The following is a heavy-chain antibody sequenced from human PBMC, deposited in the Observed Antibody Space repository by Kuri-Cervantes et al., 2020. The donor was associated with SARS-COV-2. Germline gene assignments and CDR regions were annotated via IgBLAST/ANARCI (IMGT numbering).Heavy chain of an antibody. D-gene: IGHD2-2*01. CDR1: GGSFSGYY. Sequence: SETLSLTCAVYGGSFSGYYWSWTRQPPGKGLEWIGEINHSGSTNYNPSLKSRVTISVDTSKNQFSLKLSSVTAADTAVYYCARGRVYCSSTSCFIWSFDPWGQGTLVTVSS. J-gene: IGHJ5*02. V-gene: IGHV4-34*01. CDR3: ARGRVYCSSTSCFIWSFDP. CDR2: INHSGST.